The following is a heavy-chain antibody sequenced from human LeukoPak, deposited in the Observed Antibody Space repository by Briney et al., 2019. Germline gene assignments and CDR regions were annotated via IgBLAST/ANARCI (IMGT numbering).Heavy chain of an antibody. V-gene: IGHV1-2*02. CDR2: INPNSGGI. CDR1: GYTFTGYY. D-gene: IGHD3-22*01. CDR3: ARDRADYYDSSGYCV. Sequence: ASVKVSFKSSGYTFTGYYMHWVRQAPGQGLELMGWINPNSGGINYAQKFQGRVTMTRDTSISTAYMELSRLRSDDTAVYYCARDRADYYDSSGYCVWGQGTLVTVSS. J-gene: IGHJ4*02.